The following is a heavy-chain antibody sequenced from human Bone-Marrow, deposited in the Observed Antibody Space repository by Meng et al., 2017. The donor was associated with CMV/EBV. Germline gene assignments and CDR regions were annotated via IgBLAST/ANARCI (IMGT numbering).Heavy chain of an antibody. CDR1: GGSISSGDSY. CDR3: ASPYIGVHFSIGVVY. D-gene: IGHD2-2*01. V-gene: IGHV4-30-4*08. CDR2: IYYSGST. Sequence: SETLSLTCTVSGGSISSGDSYWSWIRQPPGKGLEWIGYIYYSGSTYYNPSLKSRLTISVDTSKNQFSLKLSSVTASETAVYYCASPYIGVHFSIGVVYWGQGTLVTVSS. J-gene: IGHJ4*02.